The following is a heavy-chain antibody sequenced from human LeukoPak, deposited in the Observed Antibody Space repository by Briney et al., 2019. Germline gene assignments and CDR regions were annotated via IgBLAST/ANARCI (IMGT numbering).Heavy chain of an antibody. CDR1: GFSFSNLA. Sequence: GGSLRPSCVASGFSFSNLAMGGVRQAARNRLEGGTDIGDSGGILYYADSPKVRFPISRDNSRGTLYLQMNSLRVDDTAVYYCAKDARRYSGCYFFDHWGEGTLVTVSS. J-gene: IGHJ4*02. V-gene: IGHV3-23*01. CDR2: IGDSGGIL. CDR3: AKDARRYSGCYFFDH. D-gene: IGHD5-12*01.